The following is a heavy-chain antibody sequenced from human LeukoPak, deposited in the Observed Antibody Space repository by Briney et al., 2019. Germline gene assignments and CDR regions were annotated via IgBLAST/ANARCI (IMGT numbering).Heavy chain of an antibody. CDR1: GFSVSNNY. Sequence: GGSLRLSREVSGFSVSNNYMSWVRQAPGMGLEWVSVIYSGGSTYYADSVKGRITISRDSSRNTVFLQMTSLRGEDTAVYYCVRDRLGEQLSNSWGQGTLVTVSS. CDR3: VRDRLGEQLSNS. CDR2: IYSGGST. D-gene: IGHD3-16*01. J-gene: IGHJ4*02. V-gene: IGHV3-53*01.